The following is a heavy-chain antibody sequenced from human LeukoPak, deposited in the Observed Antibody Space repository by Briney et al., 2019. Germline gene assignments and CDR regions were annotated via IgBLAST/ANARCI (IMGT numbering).Heavy chain of an antibody. J-gene: IGHJ4*02. D-gene: IGHD3-22*01. V-gene: IGHV4-59*11. CDR1: GGSIRSHH. CDR3: ARDRGDYDSSGYYGYFDY. CDR2: IYYSGST. Sequence: PSETLSLTCTVSGGSIRSHHWSWIRQPPGKGLEWIGYIYYSGSTNYNPSLKSRVTISVDTSKNQFSLKLSPVTAADTAVYYCARDRGDYDSSGYYGYFDYWGQGALVTVSS.